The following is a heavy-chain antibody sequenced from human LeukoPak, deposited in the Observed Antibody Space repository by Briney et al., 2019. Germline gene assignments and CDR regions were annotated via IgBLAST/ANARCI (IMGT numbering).Heavy chain of an antibody. CDR1: GGSISSYY. J-gene: IGHJ6*02. Sequence: SETLSLTCTVSGGSISSYYWSWIRQPPGKGLEWIGYIYYSGSINYNPSLKSRVSMSADTSKNQFSLKLSSVTAADTAVYHCARRTYYAPTYAMDVWGQGTTVTVSS. CDR2: IYYSGSI. D-gene: IGHD3-16*01. V-gene: IGHV4-59*08. CDR3: ARRTYYAPTYAMDV.